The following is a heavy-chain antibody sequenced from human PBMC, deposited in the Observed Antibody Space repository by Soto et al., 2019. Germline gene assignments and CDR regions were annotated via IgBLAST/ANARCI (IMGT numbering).Heavy chain of an antibody. D-gene: IGHD6-13*01. V-gene: IGHV3-23*01. J-gene: IGHJ4*02. Sequence: EVQLLESGGGLVQPGGSLRLSCAASGFTFSNYAVTWVRQAPGKGLEWVSTISGSGGSTYYADSVKGRFTISRDNSKNTLYVQMNSLRAEGTAVYYCAKDQGSGWYEIDYWGKGTLVTVSS. CDR3: AKDQGSGWYEIDY. CDR1: GFTFSNYA. CDR2: ISGSGGST.